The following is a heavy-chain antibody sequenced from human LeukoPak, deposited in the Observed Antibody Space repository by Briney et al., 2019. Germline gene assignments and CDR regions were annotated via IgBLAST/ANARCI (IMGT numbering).Heavy chain of an antibody. Sequence: GGSLRLSCAASGFTFSSYAVSWVRQAPGKGLEWVSTISGRGDSPNYADSVKGRFTISRDNSKNTLYLQMNSLRAEDTAVYYCARRAGAYSHPYDYWGQGTLVTVSS. CDR3: ARRAGAYSHPYDY. CDR2: ISGRGDSP. V-gene: IGHV3-23*01. J-gene: IGHJ4*02. D-gene: IGHD4/OR15-4a*01. CDR1: GFTFSSYA.